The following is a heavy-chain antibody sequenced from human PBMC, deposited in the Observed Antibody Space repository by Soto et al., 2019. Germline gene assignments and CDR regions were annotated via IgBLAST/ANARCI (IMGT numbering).Heavy chain of an antibody. CDR3: AKAARDCGGDCYSSYFDS. J-gene: IGHJ4*02. CDR1: GFTFSSYA. Sequence: PGGSLRLSCAASGFTFSSYAMSWVRQAPGRGLEWVSAISGSGGSTYYADSVKGRFTISRDNAKNALFLHMNNLRVEDTAVYFCAKAARDCGGDCYSSYFDSWGQGALVTVSS. CDR2: ISGSGGST. D-gene: IGHD2-21*02. V-gene: IGHV3-23*01.